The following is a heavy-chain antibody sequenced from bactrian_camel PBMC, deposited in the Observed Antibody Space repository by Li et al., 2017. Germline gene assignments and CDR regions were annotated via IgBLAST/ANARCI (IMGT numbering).Heavy chain of an antibody. V-gene: IGHV3S53*01. CDR2: IDSTGSA. Sequence: QLVESGGGTVQAGGSLRLSCGYTYNEGDMAWFRQAPGKEREGVAAIDSTGSANYADSVKGRFTVSKDNAKNILYLRMNDLKLEDSALYVCGADGIRGLRPPRDYNYWGQGTQVTVS. J-gene: IGHJ4*01. CDR1: YTYNEGD. CDR3: GADGIRGLRPPRDYNY.